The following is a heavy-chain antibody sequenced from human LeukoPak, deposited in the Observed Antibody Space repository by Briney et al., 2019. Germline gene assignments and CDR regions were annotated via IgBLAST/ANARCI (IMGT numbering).Heavy chain of an antibody. D-gene: IGHD1-26*01. V-gene: IGHV3-48*02. CDR3: ARNKGSYYRLPSDY. CDR2: ISSSSSTI. Sequence: PGGSLRLSCAASGFTFSSYSMNWVRQAPGKGLEWVSYISSSSSTIYYADSVKGRFTISRDNAKNSLYLQMNSLRDEDTAVYCCARNKGSYYRLPSDYWGQGTLVTVSS. CDR1: GFTFSSYS. J-gene: IGHJ4*02.